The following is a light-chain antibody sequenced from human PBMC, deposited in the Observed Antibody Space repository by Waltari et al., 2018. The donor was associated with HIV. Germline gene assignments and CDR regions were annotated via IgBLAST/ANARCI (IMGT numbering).Light chain of an antibody. CDR3: QSADSSGTYVV. V-gene: IGLV3-25*03. J-gene: IGLJ2*01. CDR2: KDS. Sequence: SYELTQPPSVSVSTGPTARITCSGDALPKQFAYWYQQKPGQAPVLVKYKDSERPSGIPERFSGSSSGTTVTLTISGVQAEDDADYFCQSADSSGTYVVFGGGTKLTVL. CDR1: ALPKQF.